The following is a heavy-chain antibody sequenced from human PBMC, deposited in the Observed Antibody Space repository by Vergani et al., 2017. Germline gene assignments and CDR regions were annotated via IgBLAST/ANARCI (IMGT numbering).Heavy chain of an antibody. CDR1: GFPFSSYA. CDR2: ISGSGGNT. D-gene: IGHD2-15*01. J-gene: IGHJ6*02. Sequence: EVQLLESGGGLVQPGGSLRLSCGAPGFPFSSYAMPWVPQAPGKGLEWVSAISGSGGNTFYTDSVKGRFTISRDNSKDTLYLQMNSLRVEDTAIYYCAKARDPNCKGGNCYSYYYGLDLWGQGTTVTVSS. CDR3: AKARDPNCKGGNCYSYYYGLDL. V-gene: IGHV3-23*01.